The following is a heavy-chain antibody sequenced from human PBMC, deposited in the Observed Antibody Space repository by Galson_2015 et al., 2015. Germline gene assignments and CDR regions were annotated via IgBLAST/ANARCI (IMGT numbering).Heavy chain of an antibody. CDR1: GGSFSGYY. Sequence: SETLSLTCAVYGGSFSGYYWSWIRQPPGKGLEWIGEINHSGSTNYNPSLKSRVTISVDTSKNQFPLKLSSVTAADTAVYYCARGGERYFDWLLTWWGQGTLVTVSS. CDR3: ARGGERYFDWLLTW. CDR2: INHSGST. D-gene: IGHD3-9*01. J-gene: IGHJ4*02. V-gene: IGHV4-34*01.